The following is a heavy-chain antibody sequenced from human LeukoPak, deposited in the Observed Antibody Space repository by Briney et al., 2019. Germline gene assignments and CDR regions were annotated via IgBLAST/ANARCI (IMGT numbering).Heavy chain of an antibody. Sequence: SVKVSCKASGGTFSSYAISWVRQAPGQGLEWMGRIIPTLGIANYAQKFQGRVTITADKSTSTAYMELSSLRSEDTAVYYCARDNGYCSGGSCYRGDYWGQGTLVTVSS. CDR3: ARDNGYCSGGSCYRGDY. CDR1: GGTFSSYA. V-gene: IGHV1-69*04. CDR2: IIPTLGIA. D-gene: IGHD2-15*01. J-gene: IGHJ4*02.